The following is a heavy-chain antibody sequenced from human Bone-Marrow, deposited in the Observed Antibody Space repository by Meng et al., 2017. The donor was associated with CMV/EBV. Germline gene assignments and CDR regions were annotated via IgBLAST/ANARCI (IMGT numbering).Heavy chain of an antibody. CDR3: ARGNYDPPRGYYYYGMDV. J-gene: IGHJ6*02. CDR2: ISSSSSTI. V-gene: IGHV3-48*04. Sequence: GESLKISCAASGFTFSSYSMNWVRQAPGKGPEWVSYISSSSSTIYNADFLKGRFTISRDNAKNALYLQMNSLRAEDTAVYYCARGNYDPPRGYYYYGMDVWGQGTTVTVSS. CDR1: GFTFSSYS. D-gene: IGHD3-3*01.